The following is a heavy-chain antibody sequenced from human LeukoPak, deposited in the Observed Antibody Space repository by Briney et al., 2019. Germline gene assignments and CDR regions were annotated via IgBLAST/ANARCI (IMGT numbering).Heavy chain of an antibody. CDR2: TRNKANRYTT. CDR1: GFTFSSYA. D-gene: IGHD6-13*01. V-gene: IGHV3-72*01. Sequence: GGSLRLSCAASGFTFSSYAMSWVRQAPGKGLEWVGRTRNKANRYTTEYAASVKGRFTISRDDSKNSLYLQMNSLKTEDTAMYYCVRVHSTSWSGNYFDYWGQGTLVTVSS. CDR3: VRVHSTSWSGNYFDY. J-gene: IGHJ4*02.